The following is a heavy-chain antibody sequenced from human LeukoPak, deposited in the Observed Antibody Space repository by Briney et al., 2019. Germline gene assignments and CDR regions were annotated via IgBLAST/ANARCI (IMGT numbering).Heavy chain of an antibody. V-gene: IGHV4-39*01. CDR3: ARYPKSYSSGWTAFDI. D-gene: IGHD6-19*01. CDR2: IYYSGNT. CDR1: GGSISSGGYY. J-gene: IGHJ3*02. Sequence: SETLSLTCTVSGGSISSGGYYWAWIRQPPGKGLEWIGSIYYSGNTHYNPSLKSRITISVDTSKNQFPLKLSSVTAADTAVYSCARYPKSYSSGWTAFDIWGQGTMVTVSS.